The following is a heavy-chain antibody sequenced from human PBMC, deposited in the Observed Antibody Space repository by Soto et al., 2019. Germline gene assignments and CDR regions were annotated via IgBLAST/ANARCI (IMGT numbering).Heavy chain of an antibody. CDR2: ISWNSGST. D-gene: IGHD3-10*01. CDR1: GFTLDDYA. V-gene: IGHV3-9*01. CDR3: AKALFRVVRGHYYGMDV. Sequence: GGSLRLSCAASGFTLDDYAMNWVRQAPGKGLEWVSGISWNSGSTGYADSVKGRFTISRDNAKNSLYLQMNSLRAEDTAVYYCAKALFRVVRGHYYGMDVWGQGTTVTVSS. J-gene: IGHJ6*02.